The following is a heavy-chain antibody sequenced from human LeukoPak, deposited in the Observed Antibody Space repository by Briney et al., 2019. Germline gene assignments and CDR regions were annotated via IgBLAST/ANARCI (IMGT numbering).Heavy chain of an antibody. V-gene: IGHV4-61*01. CDR1: GGSVSSGSYY. D-gene: IGHD3-22*01. CDR2: IYYSGST. Sequence: PSETLSLTCTVSGGSVSSGSYYWSWIRQPPGKGLEWIGYIYYSGSTNYNPSLKSRVTISVDTSKNQFSLKLSSVTAADTAVYYCARGFRSVIDYWGQGTLVTVSS. CDR3: ARGFRSVIDY. J-gene: IGHJ4*02.